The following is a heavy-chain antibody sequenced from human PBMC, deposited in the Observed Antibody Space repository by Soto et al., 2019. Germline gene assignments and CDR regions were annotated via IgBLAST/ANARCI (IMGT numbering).Heavy chain of an antibody. D-gene: IGHD7-27*01. J-gene: IGHJ3*02. V-gene: IGHV4-59*01. CDR1: GGPLINYD. CDR3: ARVWGPDNWGLQAFDI. Sequence: PSETMSLTCTVSGGPLINYDWSWVRQATGEGLEWIGYVSHSGNTHYNPSLKSRVTVSGDTSRNQFSLKLTSVTTADTAVYYCARVWGPDNWGLQAFDIWGQGTMVTVSS. CDR2: VSHSGNT.